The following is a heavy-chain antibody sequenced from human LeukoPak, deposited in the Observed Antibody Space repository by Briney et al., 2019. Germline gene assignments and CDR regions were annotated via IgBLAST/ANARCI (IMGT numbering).Heavy chain of an antibody. J-gene: IGHJ4*02. CDR1: GGSISSKSYY. D-gene: IGHD6-19*01. CDR2: VYYTGNT. CDR3: ASSTSGWYNGNDY. V-gene: IGHV4-39*02. Sequence: SETPSLTCTVSGGSISSKSYYWGWIRQPPGKGLEWIGSVYYTGNTYYNPSLKSRVTISLDTSKNHFSLNLSSVTAAGTAVYFCASSTSGWYNGNDYWGQGTLVTVSS.